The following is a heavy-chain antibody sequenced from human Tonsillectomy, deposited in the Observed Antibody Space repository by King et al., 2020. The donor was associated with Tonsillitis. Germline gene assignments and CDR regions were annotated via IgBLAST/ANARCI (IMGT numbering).Heavy chain of an antibody. CDR1: GFTFSSYS. CDR2: ISSSSSTI. J-gene: IGHJ4*02. D-gene: IGHD1-26*01. Sequence: VQLVESGGGLVQPGGSLRLSCAASGFTFSSYSINWVRQAPGKGLEWVSYISSSSSTIYYADSVKGRFTISRDNAKNSLYLQMNSLRAEDTAVYYCARDGGSYSFDYWGQGTLVTVSS. V-gene: IGHV3-48*01. CDR3: ARDGGSYSFDY.